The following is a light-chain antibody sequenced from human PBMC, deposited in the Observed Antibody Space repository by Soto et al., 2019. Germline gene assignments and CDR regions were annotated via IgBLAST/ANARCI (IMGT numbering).Light chain of an antibody. CDR3: QQYYDWPPYT. J-gene: IGKJ2*01. V-gene: IGKV3-15*01. Sequence: EIVMTQFPATLSGSPGERVTLSCRARQSVGKKLAWYQQKPGQAPRLRIYAASTRASDFPARFSGSGSGTDFTLTISSLQSEDFAVYYCQQYYDWPPYTFGQGTKLDMK. CDR1: QSVGKK. CDR2: AAS.